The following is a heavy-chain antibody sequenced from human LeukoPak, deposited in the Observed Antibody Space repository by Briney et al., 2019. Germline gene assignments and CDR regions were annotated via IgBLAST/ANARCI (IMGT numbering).Heavy chain of an antibody. CDR3: ARDAAAAGPYAFDI. V-gene: IGHV3-30-3*01. J-gene: IGHJ3*02. D-gene: IGHD6-13*01. CDR1: GFTFSSYA. Sequence: PGGSLRLSCAASGFTFSSYAMHWVRQAPGKGLEWVAVISYDGSNKYYADSVKGRFTISRDNAKNSLYLQMNSLRAEDTAVYYCARDAAAAGPYAFDIWGQGTMVTVSS. CDR2: ISYDGSNK.